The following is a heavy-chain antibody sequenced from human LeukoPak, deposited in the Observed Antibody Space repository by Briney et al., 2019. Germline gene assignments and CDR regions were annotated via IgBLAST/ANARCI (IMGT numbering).Heavy chain of an antibody. V-gene: IGHV3-21*01. J-gene: IGHJ4*02. CDR3: ARVGAHYVGFDY. CDR2: ISSSSSYI. D-gene: IGHD4-17*01. Sequence: GGSLRLSCAASGFTFSSYSMNWVRQAPGKGLEWVSSISSSSSYIYYADSVKGRFTISRDNAKNSLYLQMNSLRAEDTAVYYCARVGAHYVGFDYWGQGTLVTVSS. CDR1: GFTFSSYS.